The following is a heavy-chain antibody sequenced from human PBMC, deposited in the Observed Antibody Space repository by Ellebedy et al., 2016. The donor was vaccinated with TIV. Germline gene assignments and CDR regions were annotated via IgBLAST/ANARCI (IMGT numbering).Heavy chain of an antibody. CDR2: ISYDGSNK. CDR1: GFIFSSYA. CDR3: ARDRVHYAHFDY. D-gene: IGHD4-17*01. Sequence: GESLKISXAASGFIFSSYAMHWVRQAPGEGLEWVAVISYDGSNKYYADSVKGRFTISRDNSKNTLYLQMNNLRAEDTAVYYCARDRVHYAHFDYWGQGTLVTVSS. V-gene: IGHV3-30-3*01. J-gene: IGHJ4*02.